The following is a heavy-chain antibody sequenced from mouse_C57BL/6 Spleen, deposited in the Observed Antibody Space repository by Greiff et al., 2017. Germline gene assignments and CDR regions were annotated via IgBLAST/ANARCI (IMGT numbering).Heavy chain of an antibody. CDR2: IRLKSDNYAT. Sequence: EVMLVESGGGLVQPGGSMKLSCVASGFTFSNYWMNWVRQSPEKGLEWVAQIRLKSDNYATHYAESVKGRFTISRDDSKSSVYLQMNNLRAEDTGIYYCTSLPVYYSKGMDYWGQGTSVTVSS. D-gene: IGHD2-5*01. V-gene: IGHV6-3*01. J-gene: IGHJ4*01. CDR1: GFTFSNYW. CDR3: TSLPVYYSKGMDY.